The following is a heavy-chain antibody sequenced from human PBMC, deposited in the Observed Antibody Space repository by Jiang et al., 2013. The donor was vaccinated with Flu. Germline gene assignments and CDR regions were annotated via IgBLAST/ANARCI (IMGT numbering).Heavy chain of an antibody. CDR2: ISYDGSNK. CDR3: AGSGIAAAGTRPTTYYGMDV. CDR1: GFTFSSYA. Sequence: VQLVESGGGVVQPGRSLRLSCAASGFTFSSYAMHWVRQAPGKGLEWVAVISYDGSNKYYADSVKGRFTISRDNSKNTLYLQMNSLRAEDTAVYYCAGSGIAAAGTRPTTYYGMDVVGPRDHGHRLL. V-gene: IGHV3-30-3*01. J-gene: IGHJ6*02. D-gene: IGHD6-13*01.